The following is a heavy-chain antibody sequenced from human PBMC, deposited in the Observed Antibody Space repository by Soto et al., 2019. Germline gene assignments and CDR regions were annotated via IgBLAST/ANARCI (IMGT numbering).Heavy chain of an antibody. CDR2: IYPGDSDT. CDR1: GYSFTSYW. J-gene: IGHJ4*02. CDR3: ARHPPQSSSWYYFDF. V-gene: IGHV5-51*01. D-gene: IGHD6-13*01. Sequence: GESLKISCKGSGYSFTSYWIGWVRQMPGKGLEWMGIIYPGDSDTRYSPSFQGQVTISPDKSISTAYLQWSSLKASDTAMYYCARHPPQSSSWYYFDFWGQGTLVTVSS.